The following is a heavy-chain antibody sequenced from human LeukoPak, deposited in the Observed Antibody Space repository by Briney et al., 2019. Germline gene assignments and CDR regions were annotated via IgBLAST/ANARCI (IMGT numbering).Heavy chain of an antibody. V-gene: IGHV3-11*04. CDR3: ARVVAVVVTGIFDV. Sequence: GGSLRLSCTASGFIFENYYMSWIRQAPGKGPQWVSYISKEDNTIYYADSVKGRFTVSRDNDKNSMYLQMNRLKDEDTAMYYCARVVAVVVTGIFDVWGQGTMVAVSS. D-gene: IGHD2-15*01. J-gene: IGHJ3*01. CDR2: ISKEDNTI. CDR1: GFIFENYY.